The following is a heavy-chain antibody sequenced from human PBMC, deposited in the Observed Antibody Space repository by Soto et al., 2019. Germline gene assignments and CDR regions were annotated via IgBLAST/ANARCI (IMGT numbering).Heavy chain of an antibody. Sequence: EVQLVDSGGDLVQPGGSLRLSCAASGFTFSHYWMTWVRQAPGKGLEWVANINQDGSVKTYLDSMKGRLTISRDNAQDSLYLQMDSLRAEDTAVSYCGRDPGSGALDYWGQGTLVTVSA. CDR1: GFTFSHYW. J-gene: IGHJ4*02. V-gene: IGHV3-7*01. CDR3: GRDPGSGALDY. CDR2: INQDGSVK. D-gene: IGHD4-17*01.